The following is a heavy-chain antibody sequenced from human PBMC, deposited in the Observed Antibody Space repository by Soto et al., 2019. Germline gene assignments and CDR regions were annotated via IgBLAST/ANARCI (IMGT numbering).Heavy chain of an antibody. CDR1: RFTFSNYW. Sequence: GGSLRLSCAASRFTFSNYWMNWARQAPGKGLEWVANIDKNGGETNYVNSVKGRFTISRDNAKNSLYLQMNSQGTEDTAVYYCAGQHCGGDCHLGCWGQGTLVTVSS. D-gene: IGHD2-21*02. V-gene: IGHV3-7*03. J-gene: IGHJ4*02. CDR3: AGQHCGGDCHLGC. CDR2: IDKNGGET.